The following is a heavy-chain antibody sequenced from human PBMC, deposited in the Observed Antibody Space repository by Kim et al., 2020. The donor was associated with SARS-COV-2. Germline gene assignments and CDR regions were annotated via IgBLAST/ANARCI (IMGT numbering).Heavy chain of an antibody. CDR1: GFTFSSYS. CDR3: ARDPGPTYYYDSSGYYFPYYYYGMDV. J-gene: IGHJ6*02. Sequence: GGSLRLSCAASGFTFSSYSMNWVRQAPGKGLEWVSYISSSSSTIYYADSVKGRFTISRDNAKNSLYLQMNSLRDEDTAVYYCARDPGPTYYYDSSGYYFPYYYYGMDVWGQGTTVTVSS. V-gene: IGHV3-48*02. D-gene: IGHD3-22*01. CDR2: ISSSSSTI.